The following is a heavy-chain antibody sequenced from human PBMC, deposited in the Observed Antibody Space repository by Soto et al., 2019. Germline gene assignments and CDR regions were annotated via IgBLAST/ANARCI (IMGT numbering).Heavy chain of an antibody. J-gene: IGHJ4*02. D-gene: IGHD3-10*01. Sequence: EVQLVESGGGLVQPGGSLRLSCAASGFIFTDYWIHWVRQAPGKGLVWVSRIKSDETTTNYADSVWGRLTISRDNTKNTVYLQMNSLRAEDTAVYYCARGARNYYYFDYWGQVTLVTVSS. CDR3: ARGARNYYYFDY. CDR1: GFIFTDYW. V-gene: IGHV3-74*01. CDR2: IKSDETTT.